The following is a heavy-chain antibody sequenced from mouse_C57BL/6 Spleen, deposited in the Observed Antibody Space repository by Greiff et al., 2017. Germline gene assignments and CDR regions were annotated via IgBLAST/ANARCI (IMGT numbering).Heavy chain of an antibody. V-gene: IGHV1-59*01. D-gene: IGHD1-1*01. CDR2: IDPSDSYT. J-gene: IGHJ3*01. CDR3: AYGSSPASSFAY. Sequence: QVQLQQSGAELVRPGTSVKLSCKASGYTFTSYWMHWVKQRPGQGLEWIGVIDPSDSYTNYNQKFKGKATLTVDTSSSTAYMQLSSLTSEDSAVYYCAYGSSPASSFAYWGQGTLVTVSA. CDR1: GYTFTSYW.